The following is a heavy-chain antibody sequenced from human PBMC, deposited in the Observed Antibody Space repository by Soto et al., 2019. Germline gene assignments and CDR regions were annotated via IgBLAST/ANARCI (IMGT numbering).Heavy chain of an antibody. CDR1: GGSISSSSYY. J-gene: IGHJ4*02. Sequence: PSETLSLTCTVSGGSISSSSYYWGWIRQPPGKGLEWIGSIYYSGSTYYNPSLKSRVTISVDTSKNQFSLKLSSVTAADTAVYYCARQHYHYYDSSGYFWGQGTLVTVSS. V-gene: IGHV4-39*01. CDR3: ARQHYHYYDSSGYF. D-gene: IGHD3-22*01. CDR2: IYYSGST.